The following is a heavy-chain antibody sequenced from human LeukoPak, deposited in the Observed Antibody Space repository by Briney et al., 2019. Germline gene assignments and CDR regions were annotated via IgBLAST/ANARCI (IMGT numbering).Heavy chain of an antibody. CDR1: GGSFSGYY. Sequence: PSETLSLTCAVYGGSFSGYYWSWIRQPPGKGLEWIGEINHSGSTNYNPSLKSRVTISVDTSKNQFSLKLSSVAAADTAVYYCARRTLYGGCRRREFDYWGQGTLVTVSS. CDR2: INHSGST. CDR3: ARRTLYGGCRRREFDY. D-gene: IGHD2-15*01. J-gene: IGHJ4*02. V-gene: IGHV4-34*01.